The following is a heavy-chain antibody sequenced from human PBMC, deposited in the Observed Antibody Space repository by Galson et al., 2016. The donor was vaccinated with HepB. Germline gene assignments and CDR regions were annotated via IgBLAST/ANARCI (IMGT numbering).Heavy chain of an antibody. V-gene: IGHV1-18*01. CDR2: ISGYNGNT. J-gene: IGHJ6*02. Sequence: SVKVSCKAPGYTFSSYGFIWVRQAPGHGLEWMGWISGYNGNTNYAQKVQGRVTMTTDTSSTTAYMELRSLRSDDTAVYYCARSLDYYYGMDVWGQGTTVTVSS. CDR3: ARSLDYYYGMDV. CDR1: GYTFSSYG.